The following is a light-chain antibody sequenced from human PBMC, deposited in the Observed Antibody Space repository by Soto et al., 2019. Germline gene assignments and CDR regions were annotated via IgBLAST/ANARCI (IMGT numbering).Light chain of an antibody. V-gene: IGKV3-20*01. CDR1: QSVSNSY. J-gene: IGKJ5*01. CDR3: QQYGSSST. Sequence: ESVLTQSPGTLSLSPGERATLSCRASQSVSNSYLAWYQQKPGQAPRLLIYGASSRATGIPDRFSGSGSGTDFTLTISRLEPEDFAVYYCQQYGSSSTFGQGTRLEIK. CDR2: GAS.